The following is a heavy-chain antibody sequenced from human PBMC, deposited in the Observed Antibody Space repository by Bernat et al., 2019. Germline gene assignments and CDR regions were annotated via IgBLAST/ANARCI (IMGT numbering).Heavy chain of an antibody. V-gene: IGHV3-74*03. Sequence: EVQLVESRGGLVQPGGSLRLSCAASGFSFSSYWMHWVRQAPGKGLLWVSQINPDGTSTTYADSVKGRFTVSRDNAKNTLYLQMNSLRVEDTAVYYCVRISRGDGNYWGQGTLVTVSS. CDR1: GFSFSSYW. D-gene: IGHD3-3*01. CDR3: VRISRGDGNY. CDR2: INPDGTST. J-gene: IGHJ4*02.